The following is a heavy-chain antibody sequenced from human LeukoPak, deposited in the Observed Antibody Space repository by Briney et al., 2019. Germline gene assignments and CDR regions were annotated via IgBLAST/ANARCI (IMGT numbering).Heavy chain of an antibody. CDR3: ARSLIADGAFDI. CDR1: GFTFTSYT. D-gene: IGHD2-21*01. J-gene: IGHJ3*02. Sequence: GGSLRLSCAASGFTFTSYTMNWVRQAPGKGLEWVSDISSSGSYIDYADSVKGRFTISRDNAKNSLFLRMNSLRAGDTAVYYCARSLIADGAFDIWGQGTMVTVSS. CDR2: ISSSGSYI. V-gene: IGHV3-21*01.